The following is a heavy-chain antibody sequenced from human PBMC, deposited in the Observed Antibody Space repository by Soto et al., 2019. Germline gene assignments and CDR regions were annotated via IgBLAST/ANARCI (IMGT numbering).Heavy chain of an antibody. V-gene: IGHV4-34*01. CDR2: INHSGST. Sequence: SETLSLTCAVYGGSFSGYYWSWIRQPPGKGLEWIGEINHSGSTNYNPSLKSRVTISVDTSKNQFSLKLSSVTAADTAVYYCARVAAADFDYWGQGTLVTVSS. D-gene: IGHD6-13*01. CDR1: GGSFSGYY. CDR3: ARVAAADFDY. J-gene: IGHJ4*02.